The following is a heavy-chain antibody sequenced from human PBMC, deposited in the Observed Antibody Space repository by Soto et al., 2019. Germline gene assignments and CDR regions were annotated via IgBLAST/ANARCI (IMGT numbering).Heavy chain of an antibody. J-gene: IGHJ4*02. Sequence: EVQLVESGGALVQPGGSLRLSCAASGFTFSSYWMHWVRQAPGEGLVWVSRIKTDGSSTSYADSVKGRFTISRDNVKNTMYLQMNSLRAEDTAVYYCARVGVGHYEFDYWGQGTLVTVSS. D-gene: IGHD3-16*01. CDR1: GFTFSSYW. CDR2: IKTDGSST. CDR3: ARVGVGHYEFDY. V-gene: IGHV3-74*01.